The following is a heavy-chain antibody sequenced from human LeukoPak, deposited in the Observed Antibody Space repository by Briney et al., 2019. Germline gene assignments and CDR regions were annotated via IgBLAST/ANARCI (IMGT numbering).Heavy chain of an antibody. CDR2: SRNKENTYST. D-gene: IGHD2-15*01. V-gene: IGHV3-72*01. CDR1: GFSFSVYY. CDR3: VGGYDY. J-gene: IGHJ4*02. Sequence: GGSLRLSCAASGFSFSVYYMAWVRQAPGKGLEWVGLSRNKENTYSTEYGASVKGRVTISREDSKNLMYLEMKSLKSDDTAVYYCVGGYDYWGQGTLVTVSS.